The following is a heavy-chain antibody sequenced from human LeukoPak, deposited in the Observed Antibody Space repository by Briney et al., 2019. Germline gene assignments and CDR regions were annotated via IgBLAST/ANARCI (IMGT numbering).Heavy chain of an antibody. CDR1: GYTFTTYF. Sequence: ASVKVSRKASGYTFTTYFMHWVRQAPGQGLEWMGVINPSGGSTSYAQRFQGRLTMTRDTSTSTVYMELSSLRSEDTAVYHCARGRGSGTYSARDFDYWGQGTLVTVSS. D-gene: IGHD3-10*01. V-gene: IGHV1-46*01. CDR2: INPSGGST. J-gene: IGHJ4*02. CDR3: ARGRGSGTYSARDFDY.